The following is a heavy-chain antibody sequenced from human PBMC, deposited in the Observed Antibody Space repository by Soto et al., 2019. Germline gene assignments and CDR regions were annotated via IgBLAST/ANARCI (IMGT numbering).Heavy chain of an antibody. Sequence: SVKVSCKASGGTFSSYAISWVRQAPGQGLEWMGGIIPIFGTANYAQKFQGRVTITADKSTSTAYMELSSLRSEDTAVYYCARELSPKRWLQFNYWGQGTLVTVSS. V-gene: IGHV1-69*06. CDR1: GGTFSSYA. D-gene: IGHD5-12*01. J-gene: IGHJ4*02. CDR3: ARELSPKRWLQFNY. CDR2: IIPIFGTA.